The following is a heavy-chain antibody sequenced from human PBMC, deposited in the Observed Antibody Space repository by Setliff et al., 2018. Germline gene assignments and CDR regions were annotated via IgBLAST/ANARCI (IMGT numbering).Heavy chain of an antibody. CDR2: IYCDGST. J-gene: IGHJ2*01. CDR3: ARNPASFQYAFDV. CDR1: GDSITNMSFY. Sequence: SETLSLTCTVSGDSITNMSFYWGWIRQPPGKGPDWIGSIYCDGSTYHNPSLKSRVTISIDTSNNQFSLSLRSVTAADTALYYCARNPASFQYAFDVWGRGTLVTVSS. V-gene: IGHV4-39*07. D-gene: IGHD2-8*01.